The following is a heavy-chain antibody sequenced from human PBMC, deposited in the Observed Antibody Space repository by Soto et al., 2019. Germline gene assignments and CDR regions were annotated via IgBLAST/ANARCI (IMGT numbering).Heavy chain of an antibody. D-gene: IGHD3-3*01. CDR3: VRYDFGAGLVY. J-gene: IGHJ4*02. CDR1: GFTFSTYW. V-gene: IGHV3-74*01. Sequence: EVQLVESGGGLVQPGGSLRLSCVASGFTFSTYWMHWVRQTPGEGLVWVSHTDSDGTFTTYADSVKGRVTISGDNAKSTLYVQRNSLRGEDTGVYSCVRYDFGAGLVYGGLGSMATVSS. CDR2: TDSDGTFT.